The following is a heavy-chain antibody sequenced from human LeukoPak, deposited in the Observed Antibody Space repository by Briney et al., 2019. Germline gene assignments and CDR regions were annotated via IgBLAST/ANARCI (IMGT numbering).Heavy chain of an antibody. J-gene: IGHJ6*02. CDR1: GFTFSSYS. Sequence: GGSLRLSGAASGFTFSSYSMNWVRQAPGKGLEWVSSISSSSSYIYYADSVKGRFTISRDNAKNSLYLQMNSLRAEDTAVYYCARNDYGDYGYYGMDVWGQGTTVTVSS. V-gene: IGHV3-21*01. CDR2: ISSSSSYI. CDR3: ARNDYGDYGYYGMDV. D-gene: IGHD4-17*01.